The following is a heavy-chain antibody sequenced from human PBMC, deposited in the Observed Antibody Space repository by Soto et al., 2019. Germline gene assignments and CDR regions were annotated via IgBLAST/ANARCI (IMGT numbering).Heavy chain of an antibody. CDR3: TANNWNCDWGGMDV. CDR1: GFTFSNAW. J-gene: IGHJ6*02. V-gene: IGHV3-15*01. CDR2: IKSKTDGGTT. D-gene: IGHD1-7*01. Sequence: GGSLRLSCAASGFTFSNAWMSWVRQAPGKGLEWVGRIKSKTDGGTTDYAAPVKGRFTISRDDSKNTLYLQMNSLKTEDTAVYYCTANNWNCDWGGMDVWGQGTTVTVSS.